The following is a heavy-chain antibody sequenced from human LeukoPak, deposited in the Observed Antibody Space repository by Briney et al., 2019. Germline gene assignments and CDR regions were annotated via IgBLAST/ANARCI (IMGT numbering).Heavy chain of an antibody. D-gene: IGHD2-21*02. CDR3: AKDQVVTAIRPDAFDI. V-gene: IGHV3-30*18. CDR2: ISYDGINK. CDR1: GFTFSSYG. Sequence: GGSLRLSCAASGFTFSSYGMHWVRQAPGKGLEWVAVISYDGINKYYADSVKGRFTFSRDNSRNTLYLQMNSLRAEDTAVYYCAKDQVVTAIRPDAFDIWGQGTMVTVSS. J-gene: IGHJ3*02.